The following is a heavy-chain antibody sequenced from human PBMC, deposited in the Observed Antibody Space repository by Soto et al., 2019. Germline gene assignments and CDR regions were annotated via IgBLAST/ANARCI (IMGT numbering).Heavy chain of an antibody. J-gene: IGHJ4*02. CDR3: ARLEYSSGWYVDY. D-gene: IGHD6-19*01. V-gene: IGHV3-72*01. CDR2: TRNKANSYTT. CDR1: GFTFSDHY. Sequence: GFLRLSCAASGFTFSDHYVDWVRQAPGKGLEWVGRTRNKANSYTTEYAASVKGRFTISRDDSKNSLYLQMNSLKTEDTAVYYCARLEYSSGWYVDYWGQGTLVTVSS.